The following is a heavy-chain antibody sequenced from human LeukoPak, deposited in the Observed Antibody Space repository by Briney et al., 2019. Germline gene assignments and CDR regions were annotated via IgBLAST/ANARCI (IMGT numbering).Heavy chain of an antibody. CDR2: MSYSRST. CDR1: GGSISSGSYY. V-gene: IGHV4-39*01. J-gene: IGHJ5*02. CDR3: ARYSTSSGWFDP. D-gene: IGHD6-6*01. Sequence: SETLSLTCAFSGGSISSGSYYWGWIRQPPGKGLEWIASMSYSRSTSYNPSLKSRVTISVDSPKNQFSLRLTSVTAADTAVYYCARYSTSSGWFDPWGQGTLVTVSS.